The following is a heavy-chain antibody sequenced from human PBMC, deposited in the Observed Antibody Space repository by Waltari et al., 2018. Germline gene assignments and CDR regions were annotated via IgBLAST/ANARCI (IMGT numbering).Heavy chain of an antibody. CDR1: GFSFAACA. CDR2: INWNSGNI. J-gene: IGHJ4*02. D-gene: IGHD3-3*01. CDR3: ASDAFGNSIGGVFDY. V-gene: IGHV3-9*01. Sequence: EVQLVESGGGLVQPGRSLRLSCVGSGFSFAACAMHWVRQVPGKGLEWVSGINWNSGNIGYADSVKGRFTISRDNAKNSLYLQINSVRTEDTALYYCASDAFGNSIGGVFDYWGQGTLVNVSS.